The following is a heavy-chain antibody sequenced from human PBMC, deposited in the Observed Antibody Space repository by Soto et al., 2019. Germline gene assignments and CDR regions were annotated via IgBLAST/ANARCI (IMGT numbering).Heavy chain of an antibody. Sequence: QVQLVQSGAEVKKPGSSVKVSCKASGGNFSTHAISWVRQAPGQGLVWMGGIIPMFNTTISAQKFQGRVTITADEYTSTASMELGSLRSEDTAVYYCARDAYDRGSLDYWGQGTLVTVSS. D-gene: IGHD3-22*01. J-gene: IGHJ4*02. CDR2: IIPMFNTT. CDR3: ARDAYDRGSLDY. CDR1: GGNFSTHA. V-gene: IGHV1-69*01.